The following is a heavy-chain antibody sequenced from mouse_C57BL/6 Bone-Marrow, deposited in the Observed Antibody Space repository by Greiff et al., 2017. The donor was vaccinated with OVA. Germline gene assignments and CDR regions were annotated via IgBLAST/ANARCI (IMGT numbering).Heavy chain of an antibody. J-gene: IGHJ4*01. Sequence: VKLQESGAELVKPGASVKMSCKASGYTFTSYWITWVKQRPGQGLEWIGDIYPGSGSTNYNEKFKSKATLTVDTSSSTAYMQLSSLTSEDSAVYYCARYDYDLYYYAMDYWGQGTSVTVSS. CDR2: IYPGSGST. CDR1: GYTFTSYW. CDR3: ARYDYDLYYYAMDY. D-gene: IGHD2-4*01. V-gene: IGHV1-55*01.